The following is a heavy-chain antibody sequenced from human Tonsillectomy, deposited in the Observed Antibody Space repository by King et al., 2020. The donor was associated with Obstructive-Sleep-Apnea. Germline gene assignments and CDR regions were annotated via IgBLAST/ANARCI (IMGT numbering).Heavy chain of an antibody. D-gene: IGHD4-17*01. Sequence: VQLQQSGPGLVKPSQTLSLTCVISWDSVSGDRVAGNWIRQSPSRGLEWLGRTYYMSRWYTDYAESVQSRITINPDTSKNQFSLHLKSVIPEDTAVYYCARDVDGAPFDYWGQGILVTVSS. V-gene: IGHV6-1*01. J-gene: IGHJ4*02. CDR2: TYYMSRWYT. CDR3: ARDVDGAPFDY. CDR1: WDSVSGDRVA.